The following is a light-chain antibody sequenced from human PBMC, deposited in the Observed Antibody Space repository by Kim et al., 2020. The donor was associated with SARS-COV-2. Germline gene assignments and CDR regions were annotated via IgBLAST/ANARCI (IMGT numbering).Light chain of an antibody. CDR2: EDN. CDR1: SGSIASNY. Sequence: GKPVTISCTRSSGSIASNYVQWYQQRPGSSPTTVIYEDNQRPSGVPDRFSGSIDSSSNSASLTISGLKTEDEADYYCQSYDSSDQVFGGGTQLTVL. V-gene: IGLV6-57*01. CDR3: QSYDSSDQV. J-gene: IGLJ3*02.